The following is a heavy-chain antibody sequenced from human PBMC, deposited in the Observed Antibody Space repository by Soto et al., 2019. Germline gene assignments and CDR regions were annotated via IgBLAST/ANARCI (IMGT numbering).Heavy chain of an antibody. Sequence: QVQLVESGGGVVQPGRSLRLSCSASGFTFSDYTMHWVRQAPGRGLEWVAIILYDESDQYYSDSVKGRFTISRDNSTNTLYLQMHSLTTEDTAVYYCAKDGTHLWSKQYYFDSWGQGALVTVSS. V-gene: IGHV3-30*18. CDR2: ILYDESDQ. D-gene: IGHD1-26*01. J-gene: IGHJ4*02. CDR1: GFTFSDYT. CDR3: AKDGTHLWSKQYYFDS.